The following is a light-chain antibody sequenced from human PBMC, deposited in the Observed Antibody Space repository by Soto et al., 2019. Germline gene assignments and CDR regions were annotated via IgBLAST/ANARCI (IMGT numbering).Light chain of an antibody. Sequence: QSALTQPASVSGSPGQSITISCTGTSSDVGGYNYVSWYQQHPGKAPKLMIYDVSNRPSGISNRFSGSKSGNTASLTIFGLQAEDEADYYCTSYTSSSTVMFGGGTTLTVL. CDR2: DVS. V-gene: IGLV2-14*01. J-gene: IGLJ3*02. CDR1: SSDVGGYNY. CDR3: TSYTSSSTVM.